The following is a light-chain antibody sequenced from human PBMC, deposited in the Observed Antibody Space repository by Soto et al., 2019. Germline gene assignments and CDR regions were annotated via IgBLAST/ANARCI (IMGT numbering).Light chain of an antibody. CDR3: QQYGSSPVT. J-gene: IGKJ2*01. Sequence: EIVLTQSPGTLSLSPGERATLSCRASQSVSSSYLAWYLQKPGQAPRLLIYGASSRATGIPDRFSGSGSGTDFTLTISRLEPEDFAVYYCQQYGSSPVTFGQGTKLEIK. CDR2: GAS. V-gene: IGKV3-20*01. CDR1: QSVSSSY.